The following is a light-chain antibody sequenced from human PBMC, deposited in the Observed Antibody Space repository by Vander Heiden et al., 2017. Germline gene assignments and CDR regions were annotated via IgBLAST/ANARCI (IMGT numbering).Light chain of an antibody. Sequence: MTQSPATLSVSPGERATLACRASRSVSNNLAWYQQKPGQAPRLLIYGASTRATGIPARFSGSGSGTEFTLTISSLQSEDVAVYYCQQYNNWPRIFGGGTKVEIK. V-gene: IGKV3-15*01. CDR1: RSVSNN. J-gene: IGKJ4*01. CDR3: QQYNNWPRI. CDR2: GAS.